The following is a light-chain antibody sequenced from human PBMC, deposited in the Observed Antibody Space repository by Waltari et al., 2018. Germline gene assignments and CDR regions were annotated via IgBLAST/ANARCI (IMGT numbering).Light chain of an antibody. Sequence: QSVLTQPPSASGTPGQGVTISCSGSRSHIVANTVYWYQHLPGTAPKVLIYSTNQRPSGVPDRFSGSKAGTSASLAGSWLQSEDEGDYYCATWDDSLNGVVFGGGTKLTVL. J-gene: IGLJ2*01. CDR2: STN. CDR1: RSHIVANT. V-gene: IGLV1-44*01. CDR3: ATWDDSLNGVV.